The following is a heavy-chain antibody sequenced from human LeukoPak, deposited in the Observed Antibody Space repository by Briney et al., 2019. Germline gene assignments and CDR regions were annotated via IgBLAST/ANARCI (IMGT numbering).Heavy chain of an antibody. V-gene: IGHV4-59*08. CDR1: GGSISSYY. CDR2: IYYSGST. J-gene: IGHJ6*02. CDR3: ARLPVEMAYYYGMDV. Sequence: SETLSLTCTVSGGSISSYYWSWIRQPPGKGLEWIGYIYYSGSTNYNPSLKSRVTISVDTSKNQFSLKLSSVTAADTAVYYCARLPVEMAYYYGMDVWGQGTTVTVSS. D-gene: IGHD5-24*01.